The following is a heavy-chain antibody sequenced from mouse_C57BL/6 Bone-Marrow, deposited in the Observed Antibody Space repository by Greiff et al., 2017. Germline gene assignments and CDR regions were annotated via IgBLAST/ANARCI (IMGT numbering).Heavy chain of an antibody. Sequence: DVQLQESVAELVRPGASVKLSCTASGFNIKNTYMHWVKQRPEQGLEWIGRIDPANGNTKYAPKFQGKATITADTSSNTAYLQLSSLTSEDTAIYYCAASYYSNPAWFAYWGQGTLVTVSA. CDR1: GFNIKNTY. J-gene: IGHJ3*01. D-gene: IGHD2-5*01. CDR3: AASYYSNPAWFAY. V-gene: IGHV14-3*01. CDR2: IDPANGNT.